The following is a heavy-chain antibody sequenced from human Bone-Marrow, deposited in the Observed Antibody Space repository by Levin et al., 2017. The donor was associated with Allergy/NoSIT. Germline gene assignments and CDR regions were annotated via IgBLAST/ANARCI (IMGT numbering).Heavy chain of an antibody. V-gene: IGHV3-11*01. D-gene: IGHD4-17*01. CDR1: GFTFSDYY. Sequence: LSLTCAASGFTFSDYYMSWIRQAPGKGLEWVSYISSSGSTIYYADSVKGRFTISRDNAKNSLYLQMNSLRAEDTAVYYCARPHDCGDTRGAWFDPWGQGTLVTVSS. CDR3: ARPHDCGDTRGAWFDP. J-gene: IGHJ5*02. CDR2: ISSSGSTI.